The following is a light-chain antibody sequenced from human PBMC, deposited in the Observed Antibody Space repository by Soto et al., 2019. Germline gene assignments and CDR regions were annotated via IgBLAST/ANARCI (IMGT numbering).Light chain of an antibody. V-gene: IGLV1-44*01. CDR2: SDN. CDR1: SSNIGSNT. CDR3: AAWDDSLNGLYV. J-gene: IGLJ1*01. Sequence: QSVLTQPPSASGTPGQRVTISCSGSSSNIGSNTVSWYQQLPGTAPKLLMYSDNQRPSGVPDRFSGSKSGTSASLAISGLQSEDEADYYCAAWDDSLNGLYVFGTGTKVT.